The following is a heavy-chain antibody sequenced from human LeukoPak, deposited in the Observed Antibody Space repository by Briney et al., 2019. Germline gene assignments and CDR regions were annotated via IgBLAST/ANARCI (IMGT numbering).Heavy chain of an antibody. CDR2: INSRSNYI. CDR3: ARDAGITGTTEFDY. J-gene: IGHJ4*02. V-gene: IGHV3-21*01. CDR1: GFSFSTYS. Sequence: GGSLRLSCAASGFSFSTYSMDWVRQAPNKGLEWVSSINSRSNYIYYADSVKGRFTISRDNAKNSLYLQMNSLRAEDTAVYYCARDAGITGTTEFDYWGQGTLVTVSS. D-gene: IGHD1-7*01.